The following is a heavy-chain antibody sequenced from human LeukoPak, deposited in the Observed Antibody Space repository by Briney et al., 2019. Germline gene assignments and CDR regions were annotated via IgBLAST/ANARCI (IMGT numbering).Heavy chain of an antibody. Sequence: TSETLSLTCTVSGGSISSSSYYWGWIRQPPGKGLEWIGSIYYSGGTYYNPSLKSRVTISVDTSKNQFSLKLSSVTAADTAVYYCARRAVAGTSIEDFWGQGTLVTVSS. J-gene: IGHJ4*02. CDR3: ARRAVAGTSIEDF. CDR1: GGSISSSSYY. D-gene: IGHD6-19*01. V-gene: IGHV4-39*01. CDR2: IYYSGGT.